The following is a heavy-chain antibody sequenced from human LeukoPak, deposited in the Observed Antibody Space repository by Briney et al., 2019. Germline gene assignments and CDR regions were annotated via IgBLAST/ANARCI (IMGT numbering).Heavy chain of an antibody. D-gene: IGHD3-10*02. CDR3: ARDISARCLDV. CDR1: GFTFRNHG. CDR2: IWYDGSNQ. Sequence: PGGSLRLSCAASGFTFRNHGMHWVRQAPGKGLEWVAVIWYDGSNQYYADSVKGRYTISRDNSKNTLYLQMNSLRAEDTAVYYCARDISARCLDVWGKGTTVTVSS. J-gene: IGHJ6*04. V-gene: IGHV3-33*01.